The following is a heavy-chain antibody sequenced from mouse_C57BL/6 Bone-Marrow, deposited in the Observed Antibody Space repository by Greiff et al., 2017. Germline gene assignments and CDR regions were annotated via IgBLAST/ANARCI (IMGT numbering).Heavy chain of an antibody. J-gene: IGHJ3*01. CDR2: ISDGGSYT. D-gene: IGHD4-1*01. V-gene: IGHV5-4*01. Sequence: EVKLMESGGGLVKPGGSLTLSCAASGFTFSSYAMSWVRPTPEKRLEWVATISDGGSYTYYPDNVKGRFTISRDNAKNNLYLQMSHLKSEDTAMYYCARDWDVAYWGQGTLVTVSA. CDR3: ARDWDVAY. CDR1: GFTFSSYA.